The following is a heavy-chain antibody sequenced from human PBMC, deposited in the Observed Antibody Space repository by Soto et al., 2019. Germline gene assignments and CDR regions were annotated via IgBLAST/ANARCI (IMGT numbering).Heavy chain of an antibody. Sequence: GRSLRLSCAASGFTVSSHYMRWVRQAPGKGLEWVSVIYSGGSTYYADSVKGRFTISRDNSKNTLYLQMNSLRAEDTAVYYCAIGTTVTELDVWGKGTTVTVSS. V-gene: IGHV3-66*01. J-gene: IGHJ6*04. CDR3: AIGTTVTELDV. CDR2: IYSGGST. D-gene: IGHD4-17*01. CDR1: GFTVSSHY.